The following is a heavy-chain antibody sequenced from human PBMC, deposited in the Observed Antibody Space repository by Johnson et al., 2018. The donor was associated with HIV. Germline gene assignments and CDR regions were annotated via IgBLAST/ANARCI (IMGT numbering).Heavy chain of an antibody. D-gene: IGHD3-16*01. CDR1: GFTFSNYG. Sequence: QVQLVESGGGVVQPGRSLRLSCAASGFTFSNYGMHWVRQAPGKGLEWVAVIWYDGSKKYYADSVKGRFTISRDNSKNTLYLQMNSLRAEDTAVYYCARDQGWGDAFDIWGQGTMVIVSS. V-gene: IGHV3-33*01. CDR2: IWYDGSKK. J-gene: IGHJ3*02. CDR3: ARDQGWGDAFDI.